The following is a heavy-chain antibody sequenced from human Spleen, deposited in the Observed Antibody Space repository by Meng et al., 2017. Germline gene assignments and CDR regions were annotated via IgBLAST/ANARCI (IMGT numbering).Heavy chain of an antibody. D-gene: IGHD4-17*01. V-gene: IGHV4-39*01. CDR1: GGSISSSSYY. J-gene: IGHJ4*02. Sequence: QLQLQESGPGLLKPSTTLSLTSCVFGGSISSSSYYWGWSRQPPGKGLEWIGSLYYSGRTYYNPSLKSRVTISVDTSKNQFYLKLSSVTAADTAVYYCATSTVTTFFDYWGQGTLVTVSS. CDR3: ATSTVTTFFDY. CDR2: LYYSGRT.